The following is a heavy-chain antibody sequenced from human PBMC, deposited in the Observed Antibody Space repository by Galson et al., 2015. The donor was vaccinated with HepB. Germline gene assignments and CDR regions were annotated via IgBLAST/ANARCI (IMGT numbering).Heavy chain of an antibody. J-gene: IGHJ6*03. Sequence: SLRLSCAASEFKFDDYAMHWVRQVPGKGLQWVSGISWDSRNIGYADSVKGRFTISSDNAKNSLYLQMNSLTTEDTALYYCTKAAIAMAPPYYMDVWGKGTTGTVSS. CDR3: TKAAIAMAPPYYMDV. CDR1: EFKFDDYA. V-gene: IGHV3-9*01. CDR2: ISWDSRNI. D-gene: IGHD6-19*01.